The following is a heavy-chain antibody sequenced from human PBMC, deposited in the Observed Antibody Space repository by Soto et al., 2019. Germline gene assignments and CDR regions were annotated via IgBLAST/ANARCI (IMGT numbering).Heavy chain of an antibody. J-gene: IGHJ4*02. CDR1: GYTFTSYV. Sequence: ASVKVSCKASGYTFTSYVISWVRQAPGQGLEWMGWISAYNGNTNYAQKLQGRVTMTTDTSTSTAYMELRSLRSDDTAVYYCARDLGYCSGGSCYPSYWGQGTLVTVSS. D-gene: IGHD2-15*01. CDR2: ISAYNGNT. CDR3: ARDLGYCSGGSCYPSY. V-gene: IGHV1-18*01.